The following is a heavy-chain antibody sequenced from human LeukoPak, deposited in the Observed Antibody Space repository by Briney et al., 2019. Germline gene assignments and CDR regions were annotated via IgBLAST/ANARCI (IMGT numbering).Heavy chain of an antibody. CDR1: CVSISSSSYY. Sequence: PSETLSLTCTVSCVSISSSSYYWGWIRQPPGKGLEWIGSIYYSGSTYYNPSLKSRVTISVDTSKNQFSLKLSSVTAADTAVYYCARHTRKWLSPNWFDPWGQGTLVTVSS. CDR2: IYYSGST. CDR3: ARHTRKWLSPNWFDP. D-gene: IGHD6-19*01. V-gene: IGHV4-39*01. J-gene: IGHJ5*02.